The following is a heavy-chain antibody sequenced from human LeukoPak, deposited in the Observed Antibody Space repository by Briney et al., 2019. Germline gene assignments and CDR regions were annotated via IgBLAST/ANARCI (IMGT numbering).Heavy chain of an antibody. J-gene: IGHJ3*02. CDR1: GFTFSSYS. V-gene: IGHV3-48*01. Sequence: GGSLRLSCAASGFTFSSYSMNWVRQAPGKGLEWVSYISSSSSTIYYADSVKGRSTISRDNANNSLYLQMNSLRAEDTAVYYCARVPRLLWVAFDIWGQGTMVTVSS. D-gene: IGHD3-10*01. CDR3: ARVPRLLWVAFDI. CDR2: ISSSSSTI.